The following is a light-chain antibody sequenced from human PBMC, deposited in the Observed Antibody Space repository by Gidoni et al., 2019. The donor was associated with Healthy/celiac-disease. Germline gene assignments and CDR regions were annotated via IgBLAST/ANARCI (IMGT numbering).Light chain of an antibody. J-gene: IGLJ1*01. CDR1: CSNIGSNT. Sequence: QSVLTQPPSASGPPGPRVTISCSGSCSNIGSNTVTWYQQLPGTAPKLLIYRNNQRPPGVPDRFSGSKSGTSASRAISGLQSEDEADYYWAAWDDSLNVHDVFGTGTKVTVL. CDR2: RNN. V-gene: IGLV1-44*01. CDR3: AAWDDSLNVHDV.